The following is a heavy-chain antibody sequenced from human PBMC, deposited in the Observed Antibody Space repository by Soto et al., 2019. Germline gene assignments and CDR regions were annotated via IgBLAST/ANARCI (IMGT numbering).Heavy chain of an antibody. CDR3: ARAFGDSGYYYYGMDV. D-gene: IGHD4-17*01. CDR1: GGSISSGDYF. V-gene: IGHV4-30-4*01. CDR2: IYYSGNT. Sequence: SETLSLTCTVSGGSISSGDYFWSWIRQPPGKGLEWIGYIYYSGNTYYNPSLKSRLTMSLDTSKNQFSLNLSSVTAAGTAVYYCARAFGDSGYYYYGMDVWGQGTTVTVSS. J-gene: IGHJ6*02.